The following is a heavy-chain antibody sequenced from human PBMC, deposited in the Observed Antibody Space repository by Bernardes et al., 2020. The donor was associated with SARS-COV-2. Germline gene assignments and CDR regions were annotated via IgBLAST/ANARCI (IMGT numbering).Heavy chain of an antibody. Sequence: SEPLSLTCTVSGAPISRGSYYWSWLLQPAGKGLEWIRRVYTSGSTSYNPSLKSRVTISVDTSKNQFPLGLGSVTAADTAVYYCAKVQGWFGDTDWGQGTLVTVSS. V-gene: IGHV4-61*02. D-gene: IGHD3-10*01. CDR3: AKVQGWFGDTD. CDR2: VYTSGST. J-gene: IGHJ4*02. CDR1: GAPISRGSYY.